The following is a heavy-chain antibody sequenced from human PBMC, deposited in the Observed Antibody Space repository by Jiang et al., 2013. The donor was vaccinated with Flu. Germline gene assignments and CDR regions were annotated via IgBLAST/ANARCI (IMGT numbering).Heavy chain of an antibody. D-gene: IGHD5-18*01. J-gene: IGHJ6*02. CDR1: GGSISNYF. CDR3: ARVVRYSYGPYYYYGMDV. Sequence: LLKPSETLSLTCTVSGGSISNYFWSWIRQPPGRGLEWIGYIYYSGSTNYNPSLESRVTISVDTSKNQFSLKLSSVTAADTAVYYCARVVRYSYGPYYYYGMDVWGQGTTVTVSS. V-gene: IGHV4-59*01. CDR2: IYYSGST.